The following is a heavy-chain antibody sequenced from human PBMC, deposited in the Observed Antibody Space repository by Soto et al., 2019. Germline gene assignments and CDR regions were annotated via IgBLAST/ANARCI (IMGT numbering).Heavy chain of an antibody. D-gene: IGHD6-13*01. Sequence: QVQLVQSGAEVKKPGASVKVSCKASGYTFTGYYMHWVRQAPGQGLEWMGWINPNSGGTNYAQKFQDRVTMTRDTSISTAYMELSRLRSDDTAVYYCARDTFAGSSWVWGVDPWGQGTLVTVSS. J-gene: IGHJ5*02. CDR3: ARDTFAGSSWVWGVDP. CDR2: INPNSGGT. V-gene: IGHV1-2*02. CDR1: GYTFTGYY.